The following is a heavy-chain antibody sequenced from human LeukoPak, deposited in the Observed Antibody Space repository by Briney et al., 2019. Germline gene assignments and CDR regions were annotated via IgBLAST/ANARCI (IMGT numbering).Heavy chain of an antibody. CDR3: ARATLYLGGAVVDDY. CDR2: INPSGGST. J-gene: IGHJ4*02. Sequence: ASVKVSCKASGYTFTSYYMHWVRQAPGQGLEWMGIINPSGGSTSYAQKFQGRVTMTRDTSTSTVYMELSSLRSEDTAVYYCARATLYLGGAVVDDYWGQGTLVTVSS. D-gene: IGHD3-22*01. CDR1: GYTFTSYY. V-gene: IGHV1-46*01.